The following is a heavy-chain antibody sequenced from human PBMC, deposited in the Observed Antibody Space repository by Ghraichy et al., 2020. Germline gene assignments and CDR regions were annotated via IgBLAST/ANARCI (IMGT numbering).Heavy chain of an antibody. CDR1: GFTFSSYE. Sequence: GESLNISCAASGFTFSSYEMNWVRQAPGKGLEWVSYISSSGSTIYYADSVKGRFTISRDNAKNSLYLQMNSLRAEDTAVYYCARGGYSFGPWSYYYMDVWGKGISVTVSS. V-gene: IGHV3-48*03. D-gene: IGHD5-18*01. J-gene: IGHJ6*03. CDR3: ARGGYSFGPWSYYYMDV. CDR2: ISSSGSTI.